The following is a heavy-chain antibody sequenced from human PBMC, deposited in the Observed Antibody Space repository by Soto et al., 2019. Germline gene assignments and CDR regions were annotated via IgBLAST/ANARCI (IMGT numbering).Heavy chain of an antibody. CDR3: ARAGGYSSNSEYYYYAMDV. CDR2: IVPIFGTV. J-gene: IGHJ6*02. D-gene: IGHD2-2*01. V-gene: IGHV1-69*05. Sequence: QVQLVQSGAEVKKPGSSVKVSCKTSGGTFSTYAISWVRQAPGLGLEWMGAIVPIFGTVNYAQKFQGRVTITWGEFTSTAYMGLGSLRSEDTAVYYCARAGGYSSNSEYYYYAMDVWGQGTTVTVSS. CDR1: GGTFSTYA.